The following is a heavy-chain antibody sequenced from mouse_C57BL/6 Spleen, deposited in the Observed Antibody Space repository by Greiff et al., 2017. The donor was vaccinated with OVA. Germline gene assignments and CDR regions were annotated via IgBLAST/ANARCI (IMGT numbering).Heavy chain of an antibody. Sequence: EVQRVESEGGLVQPGSSMKLSCTASGFTFSDYYMAWVRQVPEKGLEWVANINYDGSSTYYLDSLKSRFIISRDNAKNILYLQMSSLKSEDTATDYCARDPYDLWYFDVWGTGTTVTVSS. J-gene: IGHJ1*03. CDR1: GFTFSDYY. D-gene: IGHD2-4*01. CDR3: ARDPYDLWYFDV. V-gene: IGHV5-16*01. CDR2: INYDGSST.